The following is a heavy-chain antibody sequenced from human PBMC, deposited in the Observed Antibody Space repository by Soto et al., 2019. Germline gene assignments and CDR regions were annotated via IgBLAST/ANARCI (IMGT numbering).Heavy chain of an antibody. Sequence: QVQLVQSGAEVKKPGASVKVSCQASGYTFTSYDINWVRQATGQGLEWMGWMNPNNTNTGYAQKFQGRLTMTRNTAMGTTYMELSSLTSMGTAVYYCARGFSPEHRGGYAYWGQGTLVTVSS. CDR2: MNPNNTNT. D-gene: IGHD3-10*01. V-gene: IGHV1-8*01. J-gene: IGHJ4*02. CDR1: GYTFTSYD. CDR3: ARGFSPEHRGGYAY.